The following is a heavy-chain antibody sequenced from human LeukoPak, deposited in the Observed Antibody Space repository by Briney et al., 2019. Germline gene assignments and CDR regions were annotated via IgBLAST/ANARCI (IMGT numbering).Heavy chain of an antibody. CDR1: GGSISSGDYS. CDR3: ARERRGVPKPTYGMDV. D-gene: IGHD1-14*01. Sequence: SETLSLTCTVSGGSISSGDYSWSWIRQPPGKGLEWIGYIYYSGSTYYNPSLKSRVTISVDTSKNQFSLKLSSVTAADTAVYYRARERRGVPKPTYGMDVWGQGTTVTVSS. J-gene: IGHJ6*02. V-gene: IGHV4-30-4*01. CDR2: IYYSGST.